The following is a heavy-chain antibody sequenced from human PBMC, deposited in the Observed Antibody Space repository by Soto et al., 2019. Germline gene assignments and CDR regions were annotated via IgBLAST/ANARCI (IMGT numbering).Heavy chain of an antibody. D-gene: IGHD2-2*01. CDR2: IIPLFSRT. CDR1: GGSLRRNA. V-gene: IGHV1-69*13. Sequence: SVKVSCKASGGSLRRNAISWLRQSPLQGLEWMGGIIPLFSRTNYAQRFQDRVTVTADESTTTVYMELNSLRSDDTAVYYCARSSTSSGSDYYGVDVWGQGTTVTVSS. CDR3: ARSSTSSGSDYYGVDV. J-gene: IGHJ6*02.